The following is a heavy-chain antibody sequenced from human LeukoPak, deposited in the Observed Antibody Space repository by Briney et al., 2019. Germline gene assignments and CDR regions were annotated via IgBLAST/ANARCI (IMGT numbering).Heavy chain of an antibody. V-gene: IGHV3-21*01. D-gene: IGHD5-24*01. CDR2: ISSSSSYI. CDR3: ARGRDGYNKNDY. Sequence: GGSLRLSCAASGFTFDDYGMSWVRQAPGKGLEWVSSISSSSSYIYYADSVKGRFTISRDNAKNSLYLQMNSLRAEDTAVYYCARGRDGYNKNDYWGQGTLVTVSS. CDR1: GFTFDDYG. J-gene: IGHJ4*02.